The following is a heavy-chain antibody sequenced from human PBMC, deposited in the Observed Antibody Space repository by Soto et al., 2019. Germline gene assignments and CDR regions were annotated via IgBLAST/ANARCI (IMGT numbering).Heavy chain of an antibody. CDR1: GGSISSYY. Sequence: QVQLQESGPGLVKPSETLSLTCTVSGGSISSYYCSWIRQPPGKGLDCIGYIYYSGSTNYNPSLKSRVTISVDTSTNQFPLKLSSVTAADTAVYYCARRVATINYYYYYMDVWGKGTTVTVSS. CDR3: ARRVATINYYYYYMDV. J-gene: IGHJ6*03. D-gene: IGHD5-12*01. V-gene: IGHV4-59*01. CDR2: IYYSGST.